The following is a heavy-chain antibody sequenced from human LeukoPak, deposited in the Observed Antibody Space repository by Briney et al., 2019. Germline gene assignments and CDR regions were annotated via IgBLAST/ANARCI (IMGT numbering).Heavy chain of an antibody. CDR2: ISYDGSNK. D-gene: IGHD3-10*01. CDR1: GFTFSSYG. J-gene: IGHJ3*01. Sequence: QTGGSLRLSCAASGFTFSSYGMHWVRQAPGKGLEWVAVISYDGSNKYYADSVKGRFTISRDNSKNTLYLQVNSLRAEDTALYYCVAEGVYGSGSGIAFDVWGQGTMVTVSS. CDR3: VAEGVYGSGSGIAFDV. V-gene: IGHV3-30*03.